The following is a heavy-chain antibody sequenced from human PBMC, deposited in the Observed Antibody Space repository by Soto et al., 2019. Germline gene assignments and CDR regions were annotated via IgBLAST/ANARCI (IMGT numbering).Heavy chain of an antibody. V-gene: IGHV4-31*03. Sequence: QVQLQESGPGLVKPSQTLSLTCTVSGGSISSGGYYWSWIRQHPGKGLEWIGYIYYSGSTYYNPSLKSRVTISVDTSKNQFSLKLGSVTAADTAVYYCARGGAARLGLEAFDIWGQGTMVTVSS. CDR3: ARGGAARLGLEAFDI. D-gene: IGHD6-6*01. CDR2: IYYSGST. J-gene: IGHJ3*02. CDR1: GGSISSGGYY.